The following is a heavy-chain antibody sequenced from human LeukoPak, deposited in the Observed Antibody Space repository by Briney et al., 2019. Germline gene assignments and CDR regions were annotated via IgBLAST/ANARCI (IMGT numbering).Heavy chain of an antibody. V-gene: IGHV1-8*01. CDR1: GYTFTSYD. CDR3: ASRRGVTAMDTTFDY. CDR2: MNPNSGNT. D-gene: IGHD5-18*01. J-gene: IGHJ4*02. Sequence: ASVKVSCKASGYTFTSYDINWVRQATGQGLEWMGWMNPNSGNTGYAQKFQGRVTMTRNTSISTAYMELSSRRSEDTAVYYCASRRGVTAMDTTFDYWGQGTLVTVSS.